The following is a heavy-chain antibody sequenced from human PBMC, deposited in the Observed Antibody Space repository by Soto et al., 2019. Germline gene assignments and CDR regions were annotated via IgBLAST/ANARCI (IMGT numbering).Heavy chain of an antibody. J-gene: IGHJ3*02. V-gene: IGHV4-34*01. D-gene: IGHD3-22*01. CDR3: ARGLGITMIVVADDAFDI. CDR2: INHSGST. CDR1: SGSFNGYY. Sequence: SETLSLTFAVCSGSFNGYYWSWIRQPPGKGLEWIGEINHSGSTNYNPSLKSRVTISVDTSKNKFSLQLSSLTAADTAVYYCARGLGITMIVVADDAFDIWGQVTMVTVSS.